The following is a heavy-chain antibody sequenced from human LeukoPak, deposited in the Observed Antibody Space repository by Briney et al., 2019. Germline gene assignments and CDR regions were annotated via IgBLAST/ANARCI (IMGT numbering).Heavy chain of an antibody. CDR1: GFTLSSYE. Sequence: GGSLRLSCIVSGFTLSSYEMTWFRQAPGKGLEWVSSIEYSDTGGHYADSVQGRFTISKDNPKNTLYLQLNSLRAEDTAIYYCTRNSGWYGNSWGQGTLVTVSS. D-gene: IGHD6-19*01. V-gene: IGHV3-23*01. CDR2: IEYSDTGG. J-gene: IGHJ4*02. CDR3: TRNSGWYGNS.